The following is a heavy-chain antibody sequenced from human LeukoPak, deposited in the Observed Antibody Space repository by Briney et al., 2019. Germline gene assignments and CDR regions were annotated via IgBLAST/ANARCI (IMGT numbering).Heavy chain of an antibody. J-gene: IGHJ5*02. D-gene: IGHD2-15*01. Sequence: EASVKVSCKASGYTFTGYYMHWVRQAPGQGLEWMGWINPNSGGTNYAQKFQGRVTMTRDTSISTAYMELSRLRSDDTAEYYCARGSCSGGSCYSRWFDPWGQGTLVTVSS. CDR2: INPNSGGT. V-gene: IGHV1-2*02. CDR3: ARGSCSGGSCYSRWFDP. CDR1: GYTFTGYY.